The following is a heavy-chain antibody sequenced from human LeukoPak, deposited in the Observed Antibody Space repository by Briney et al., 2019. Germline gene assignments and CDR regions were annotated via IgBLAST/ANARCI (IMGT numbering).Heavy chain of an antibody. J-gene: IGHJ4*02. Sequence: SETLSLTCIVSGGSISSYYWSWIRQPPGKGLEWIGYIYYSGSTNYNPSLKSRVTISVDTSKNQFSLKLSSVTAADTAVYYCARITFGGVMAFDYWGQGTLVTVSS. CDR2: IYYSGST. D-gene: IGHD3-16*01. CDR3: ARITFGGVMAFDY. V-gene: IGHV4-59*08. CDR1: GGSISSYY.